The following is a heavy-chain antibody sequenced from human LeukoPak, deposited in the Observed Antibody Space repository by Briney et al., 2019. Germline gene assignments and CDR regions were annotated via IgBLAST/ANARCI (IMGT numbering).Heavy chain of an antibody. J-gene: IGHJ4*02. CDR2: INHSGST. Sequence: PSETLSLTCAVYGGSFSGYYWSWIRQPPGKGLEWIGEINHSGSTNYNPSLKSRVTISVDTSKNQFSLKLSSVTAADTAVYYCARDIGYYDSSGYYRYYFDYWGQGTLITVSS. CDR1: GGSFSGYY. CDR3: ARDIGYYDSSGYYRYYFDY. D-gene: IGHD3-22*01. V-gene: IGHV4-34*01.